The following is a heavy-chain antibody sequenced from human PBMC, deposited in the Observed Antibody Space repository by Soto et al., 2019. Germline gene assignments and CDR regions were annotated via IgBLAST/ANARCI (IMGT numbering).Heavy chain of an antibody. D-gene: IGHD3-3*01. CDR3: ARGPRLGGTIFGVVNFWCDP. V-gene: IGHV4-34*01. CDR2: INHSGST. Sequence: SETLSLTCAVYGGSFSGYYWSWIRQPPGKGLEWIGEINHSGSTNYNPSLKSRVTISVDTSKNQFSLKLSSVTAADTAVYYCARGPRLGGTIFGVVNFWCDPWGQGTLGTV. CDR1: GGSFSGYY. J-gene: IGHJ5*02.